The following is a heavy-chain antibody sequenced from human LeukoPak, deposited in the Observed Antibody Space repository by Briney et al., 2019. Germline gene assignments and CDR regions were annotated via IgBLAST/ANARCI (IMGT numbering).Heavy chain of an antibody. CDR3: AREESIGSYQFLHDY. CDR1: GYTFTSYG. V-gene: IGHV1-18*01. Sequence: ASVKVSCKASGYTFTSYGISWVRQAPGQGLEWMGWISAYNGNTNYAQKLQGRVTMTTDTSTSTAYMELRSLTSDDTAVYYCAREESIGSYQFLHDYWGQGTLVTVSS. D-gene: IGHD1-26*01. CDR2: ISAYNGNT. J-gene: IGHJ4*02.